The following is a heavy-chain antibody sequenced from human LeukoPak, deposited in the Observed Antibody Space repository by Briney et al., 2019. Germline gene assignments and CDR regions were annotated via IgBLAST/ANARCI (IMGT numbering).Heavy chain of an antibody. CDR3: ARSGIVDAFDI. V-gene: IGHV3-7*01. J-gene: IGHJ3*02. D-gene: IGHD3-10*01. Sequence: GSLRLSCADSGFTFSTYWMSWVRQAPGKGLEWVANIKPDGSEKSYVDSVKGRFTISRDNAKNSPYLQMNSLRAEDTAVYYCARSGIVDAFDIWGQGTIVTVSS. CDR1: GFTFSTYW. CDR2: IKPDGSEK.